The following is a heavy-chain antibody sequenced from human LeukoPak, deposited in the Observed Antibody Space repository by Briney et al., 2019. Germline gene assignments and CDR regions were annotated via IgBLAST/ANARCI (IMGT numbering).Heavy chain of an antibody. CDR1: GFTLSTNW. V-gene: IGHV3-7*01. J-gene: IGHJ4*02. Sequence: PGDSLRLSCAASGFTLSTNWMSWVRQAPGKGLEWVANIKQDASEKHYVDPVRGRFTISRDNAKNSLYLQMNSLRAEDTAVYYCAREGGSGWSFDYWGQGTLVTVSS. CDR2: IKQDASEK. CDR3: AREGGSGWSFDY. D-gene: IGHD6-19*01.